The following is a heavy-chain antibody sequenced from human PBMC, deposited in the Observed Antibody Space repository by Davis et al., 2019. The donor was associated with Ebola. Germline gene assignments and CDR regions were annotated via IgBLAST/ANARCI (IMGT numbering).Heavy chain of an antibody. CDR1: GFINRSFW. V-gene: IGHV3-74*01. D-gene: IGHD3-3*01. CDR2: IIVYGSGT. CDR3: TRVRGNFWSGYSDMDV. J-gene: IGHJ6*02. Sequence: GESLKTSCTSPGFINRSFWLHWVRQAPGKGLVWVSRIIVYGSGTYHPDSVKGRLPISRDNAKNTVYLQMDRLRVEDTAVYYCTRVRGNFWSGYSDMDVWGQGTTVTVSS.